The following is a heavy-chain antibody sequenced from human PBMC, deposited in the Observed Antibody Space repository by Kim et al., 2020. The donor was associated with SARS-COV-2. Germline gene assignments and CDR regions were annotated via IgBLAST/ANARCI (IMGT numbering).Heavy chain of an antibody. CDR1: GDTLSGYF. V-gene: IGHV1-2*02. Sequence: ASVKVSCKASGDTLSGYFVHWVRQAPGQGLEWMGWINPKSGGTQYAQKFQGRVTMTRDTTLTTADMELSSLRSDDTAVYYCAREVSGPGGFEYWGQGTLV. D-gene: IGHD3-16*01. J-gene: IGHJ4*02. CDR2: INPKSGGT. CDR3: AREVSGPGGFEY.